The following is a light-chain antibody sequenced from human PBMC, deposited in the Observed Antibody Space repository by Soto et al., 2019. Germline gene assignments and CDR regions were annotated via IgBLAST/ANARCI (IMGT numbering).Light chain of an antibody. CDR1: LSVSTW. Sequence: DIQMTQSPSTLSASVGDRVTITCRASLSVSTWLAWYQQKPGQAPKLLIYKASIFKSGVPSRFSGGGSGTEFTLTISSLQPDDFATYYCQQYSTYPYTFGQGTKVEIK. J-gene: IGKJ1*01. CDR2: KAS. CDR3: QQYSTYPYT. V-gene: IGKV1-5*03.